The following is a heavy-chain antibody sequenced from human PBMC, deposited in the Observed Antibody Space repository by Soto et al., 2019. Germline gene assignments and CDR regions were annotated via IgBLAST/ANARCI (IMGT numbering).Heavy chain of an antibody. D-gene: IGHD6-6*01. CDR2: ISGSDDST. CDR3: AKRSSSSTFGY. CDR1: GFTFSSYA. V-gene: IGHV3-23*01. J-gene: IGHJ4*02. Sequence: EVQLLESGGGLVQPGASLRLSCAASGFTFSSYAMSWVRQAPGKGLEWVSVISGSDDSTYYADSVKGRFTISRDNSKNTLYLQMNSLRAEDTAVYYCAKRSSSSTFGYWGQGTLVTVSS.